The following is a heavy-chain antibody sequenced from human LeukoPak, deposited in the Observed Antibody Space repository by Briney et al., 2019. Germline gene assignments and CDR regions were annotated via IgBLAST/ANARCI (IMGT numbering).Heavy chain of an antibody. Sequence: SETLSLTCTVSGGSISSYYWSWIRQPPGKGLEWIGYIYYSGSTNYNPSLKSRVTISVDTSKNQFSLKLSSVTAADTAVYYCASDPMVRGVIRWGQGTLVTVSS. J-gene: IGHJ4*02. CDR2: IYYSGST. V-gene: IGHV4-59*12. CDR3: ASDPMVRGVIR. D-gene: IGHD3-10*01. CDR1: GGSISSYY.